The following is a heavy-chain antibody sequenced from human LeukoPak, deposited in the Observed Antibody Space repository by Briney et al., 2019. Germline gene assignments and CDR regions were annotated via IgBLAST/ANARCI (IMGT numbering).Heavy chain of an antibody. CDR2: IRTKSEGATT. Sequence: PGGSLRLSCAASGFTVSDFWMIWVRQAPGRGLEWVGHIRTKSEGATTRYAAPVKGRFTVSRDDSKNTVYLQMDSLQSDDTAVYYCVKRWFDPWGQGALVTVSS. V-gene: IGHV3-15*01. CDR1: GFTVSDFW. J-gene: IGHJ5*02. CDR3: VKRWFDP.